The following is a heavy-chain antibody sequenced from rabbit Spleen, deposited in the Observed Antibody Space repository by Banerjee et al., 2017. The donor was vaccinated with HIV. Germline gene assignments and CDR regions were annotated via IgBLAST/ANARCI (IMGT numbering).Heavy chain of an antibody. D-gene: IGHD4-2*01. CDR3: ARGAGSNKWGLDL. V-gene: IGHV1S45*01. CDR1: GLDFSSSYW. J-gene: IGHJ6*01. CDR2: VSTSSGII. Sequence: QEQLVESGGGLVKPGASLTLTCTASGLDFSSSYWICWVRQAPGKGLELIACVSTSSGIIYYASWAKGRFAISKTSSTTGTLQMTSLTAADTATYFCARGAGSNKWGLDLWGPGTLVTVS.